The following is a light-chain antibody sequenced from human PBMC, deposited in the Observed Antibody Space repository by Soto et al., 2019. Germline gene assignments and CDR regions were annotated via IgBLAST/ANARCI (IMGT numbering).Light chain of an antibody. CDR3: QQYGSSGT. CDR1: QSVSNNY. CDR2: GAS. Sequence: EIVLTQSPGTLSLSPGERATLSCRASQSVSNNYLAWYQQKPGQAPRLLIYGASNMATGKPDRFSGSGSGTDFTLTISKLEPEDFAVYYCQQYGSSGTFGQGTKVEIK. J-gene: IGKJ1*01. V-gene: IGKV3-20*01.